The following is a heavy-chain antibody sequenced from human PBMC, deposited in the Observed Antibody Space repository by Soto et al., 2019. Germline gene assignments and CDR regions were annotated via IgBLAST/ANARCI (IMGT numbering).Heavy chain of an antibody. CDR2: ISGSGGST. Sequence: EVQLLESGGGLVQPGGSLRLSCAASGFTFSSYAMSWVRQAPGKGLEWVSAISGSGGSTYYADSVKGRFTISRDNSKNTLYLQMNSLRAEDTAVYYCAKGGSSGTSARGEVDYWGQGTLVTVSS. J-gene: IGHJ4*02. V-gene: IGHV3-23*01. D-gene: IGHD3-10*01. CDR1: GFTFSSYA. CDR3: AKGGSSGTSARGEVDY.